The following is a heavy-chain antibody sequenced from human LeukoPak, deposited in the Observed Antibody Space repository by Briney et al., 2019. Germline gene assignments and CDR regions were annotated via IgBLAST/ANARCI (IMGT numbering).Heavy chain of an antibody. CDR3: ARQLGATSRDY. D-gene: IGHD1-26*01. Sequence: TSVKVSCKASGFIFSSSAVQWVRQARGQRLEWIGWIVVGSGNTNYAQNFQERVTITRDTSISTAYMELNRLTSDDTAVYYCARQLGATSRDYWGQGTLVTVSS. V-gene: IGHV1-58*01. CDR1: GFIFSSSA. J-gene: IGHJ4*02. CDR2: IVVGSGNT.